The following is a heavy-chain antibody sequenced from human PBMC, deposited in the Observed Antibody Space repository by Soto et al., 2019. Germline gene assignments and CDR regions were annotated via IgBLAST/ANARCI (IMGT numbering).Heavy chain of an antibody. CDR2: ISGGGGST. CDR1: GFTFGTYG. CDR3: VKPLGGGSSSLYYFDY. J-gene: IGHJ4*02. V-gene: IGHV3-23*01. Sequence: TGGSLRLSCAASGFTFGTYGMSWVRQAPGKGLEWVSDISGGGGSTHYADSVKGRFTISRDNSKNTLYLQMNSLRADDTAVYYCVKPLGGGSSSLYYFDYWGRGTLVTVSS. D-gene: IGHD6-6*01.